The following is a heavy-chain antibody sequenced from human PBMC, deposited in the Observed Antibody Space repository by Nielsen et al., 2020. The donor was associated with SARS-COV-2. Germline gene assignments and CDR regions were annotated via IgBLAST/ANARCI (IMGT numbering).Heavy chain of an antibody. CDR1: GFAFSTHA. D-gene: IGHD6-19*01. Sequence: GESLKISCAASGFAFSTHAMHWVRQAPGKGLEWVAMIWRGGNYKFYPDSVRGRFTISRDDSKNPVSLQMESLRVEDTALYYCTRDPPDSGWALDYWGQGIPVTVSS. J-gene: IGHJ4*02. V-gene: IGHV3-33*04. CDR3: TRDPPDSGWALDY. CDR2: IWRGGNYK.